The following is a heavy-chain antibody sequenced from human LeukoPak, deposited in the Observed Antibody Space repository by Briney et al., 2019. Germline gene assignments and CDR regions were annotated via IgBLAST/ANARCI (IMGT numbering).Heavy chain of an antibody. CDR1: GFTFSSYA. V-gene: IGHV3-23*01. J-gene: IGHJ4*02. Sequence: GGSLRLSCVASGFTFSSYAMNWVRQAPGKGLEWVSGISGSGVSTYYADSVKGRFTISRDNSKNTLYLQMNSLRAEDTAVYYCEKRGDGYNTYYFDYWGQGTLVTVPS. CDR3: EKRGDGYNTYYFDY. CDR2: ISGSGVST. D-gene: IGHD5-24*01.